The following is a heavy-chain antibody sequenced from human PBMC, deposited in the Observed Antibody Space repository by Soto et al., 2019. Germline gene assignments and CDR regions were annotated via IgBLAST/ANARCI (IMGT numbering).Heavy chain of an antibody. V-gene: IGHV4-4*02. CDR3: ARVAYYDFWSGYSGAWFDP. CDR1: SGSISSSNW. Sequence: SETLSLTCAVSSGSISSSNWWSWVRQPPGKGLEWIGEIYHSGSTNYNPSLKSRVTISADKSKNQFSLNLNSVTAADTAVYYCARVAYYDFWSGYSGAWFDPWGQGTLVTVSS. D-gene: IGHD3-3*01. CDR2: IYHSGST. J-gene: IGHJ5*02.